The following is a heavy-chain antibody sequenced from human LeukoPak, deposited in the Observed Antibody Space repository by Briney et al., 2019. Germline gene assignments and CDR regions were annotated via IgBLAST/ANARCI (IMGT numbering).Heavy chain of an antibody. J-gene: IGHJ6*03. CDR1: GFTFSSYG. CDR2: IRYDGSNK. V-gene: IGHV3-30*02. CDR3: ARGVTQTYSYGGLVYYYYMDV. Sequence: PGGSLRLSCAASGFTFSSYGMHWVRQAPGKGLEWVAFIRYDGSNKYYADSVKGRFTISRDNSKNTLYLQMNSLRAEDTAVYYCARGVTQTYSYGGLVYYYYMDVWGKGTTVTVSS. D-gene: IGHD5-18*01.